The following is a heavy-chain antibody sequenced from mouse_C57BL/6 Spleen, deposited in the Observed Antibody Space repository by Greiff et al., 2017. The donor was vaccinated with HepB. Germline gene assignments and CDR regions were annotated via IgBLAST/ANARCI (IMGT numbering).Heavy chain of an antibody. D-gene: IGHD4-1*01. CDR2: ISDGGSYT. Sequence: EVQGVESGGGLVKPGGSLKLSCAASGFTFSSYAMSWVRQTPEKRLEWVATISDGGSYTYYPDNVKGRFTISRDNAKNNLYLQMSHLKSEDTAMYYCARERGGTGYFDYWGQGTTLTVSS. CDR1: GFTFSSYA. V-gene: IGHV5-4*01. CDR3: ARERGGTGYFDY. J-gene: IGHJ2*01.